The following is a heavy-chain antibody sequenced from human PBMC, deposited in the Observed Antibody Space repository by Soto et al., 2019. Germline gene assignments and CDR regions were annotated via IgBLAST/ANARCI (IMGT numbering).Heavy chain of an antibody. Sequence: QITLNESGPTVVSPTETLTLTCRFSGFSLTTSGVGVGWIRQSPGKAPEWLALIYWDDDKRYSASLKSRLTIPKDTSKNQVVPTVSDLDPTDTATYYCAHRVLRTVFGLVTTTAIYFDFWGQGTPVAVSS. CDR3: AHRVLRTVFGLVTTTAIYFDF. J-gene: IGHJ4*02. CDR1: GFSLTTSGVG. CDR2: IYWDDDK. D-gene: IGHD3-3*01. V-gene: IGHV2-5*02.